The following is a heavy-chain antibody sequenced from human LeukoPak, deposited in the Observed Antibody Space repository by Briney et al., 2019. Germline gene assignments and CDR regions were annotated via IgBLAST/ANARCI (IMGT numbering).Heavy chain of an antibody. J-gene: IGHJ5*02. CDR1: GFTFSNFI. V-gene: IGHV3-74*01. CDR2: VNGDGSET. Sequence: GGSLRLSCAASVASGFTFSNFIMNWVRQAPGKGLVWVSRVNGDGSETTYADSVKGRFTISRDNAKNTVYLQMNSLRAEDTAVYYCASLTYPWGQGTLVIVSS. CDR3: ASLTYP.